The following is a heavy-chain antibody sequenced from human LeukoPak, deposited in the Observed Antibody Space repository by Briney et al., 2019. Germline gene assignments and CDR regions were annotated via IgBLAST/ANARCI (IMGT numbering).Heavy chain of an antibody. J-gene: IGHJ4*02. CDR3: ARVGAGDCCFFNY. CDR2: INPNSGGT. D-gene: IGHD2-21*02. CDR1: GYTFTGYY. Sequence: GASVKVSCKASGYTFTGYYMHWVRQAPGQGLEWIGWINPNSGGTSDAQKFQGRVTMTGDTSISTAYMDLSKLRSDDTAVYYCARVGAGDCCFFNYWGQGTLVTVSS. V-gene: IGHV1-2*02.